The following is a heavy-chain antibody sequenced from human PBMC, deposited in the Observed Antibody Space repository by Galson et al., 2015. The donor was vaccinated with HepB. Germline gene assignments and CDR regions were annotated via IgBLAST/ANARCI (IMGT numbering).Heavy chain of an antibody. Sequence: SPRRTCPASGLTFRGPALHWLRQTSGEGLEWVGRIRSKASHYAAAYTSSLKGRFTISRDDSKNTAYLHMKSLKTEDTAVYYCTRLGDLSGYSSSWGQGTLVTVSS. CDR1: GLTFRGPA. CDR2: IRSKASHYAA. CDR3: TRLGDLSGYSSS. V-gene: IGHV3-73*01. J-gene: IGHJ4*02. D-gene: IGHD6-13*01.